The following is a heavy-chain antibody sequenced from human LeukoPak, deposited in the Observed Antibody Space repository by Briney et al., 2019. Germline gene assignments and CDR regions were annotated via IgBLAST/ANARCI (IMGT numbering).Heavy chain of an antibody. D-gene: IGHD6-19*01. CDR2: IWYDGSNK. CDR1: GFTFSSYG. Sequence: PGRSLRLSCAASGFTFSSYGMHWVRQAPGKGLEWVAVIWYDGSNKYYADSVKGRFTISRDNSKNTLYLQMNSLRAEDTAVYYCARYSSSGWYAAHFDYWGQGTLVTASS. J-gene: IGHJ4*02. CDR3: ARYSSSGWYAAHFDY. V-gene: IGHV3-33*01.